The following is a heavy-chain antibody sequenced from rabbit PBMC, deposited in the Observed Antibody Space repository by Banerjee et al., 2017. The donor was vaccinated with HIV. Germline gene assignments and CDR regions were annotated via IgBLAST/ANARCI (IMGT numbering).Heavy chain of an antibody. Sequence: QLKESGGGLVQPGGSLKLSCKASGFDFSSYGVSWVRQAPGKGLEWIGYIDPVFGGTYYASWVNGRFTISSHNAQNTLYLQLNSLTAADTATYFCVRGGDSYDDYGDEDFNLWGPRHPRHRL. J-gene: IGHJ4*01. V-gene: IGHV1S7*01. CDR3: VRGGDSYDDYGDEDFNL. D-gene: IGHD2-1*01. CDR1: GFDFSSYG. CDR2: IDPVFGGT.